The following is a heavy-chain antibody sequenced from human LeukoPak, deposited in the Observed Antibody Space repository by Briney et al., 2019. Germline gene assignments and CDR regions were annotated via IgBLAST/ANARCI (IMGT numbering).Heavy chain of an antibody. Sequence: SGPTLVKPTQTLTVTCTFSGFSLSTSGVGVGWIRQPPGKALEWLALIYWDDDKRYSPSLRSRLTITKDTSKNRVVLTLTNMDPVGTATYYCAHRKNYGWFDPWGQGTLVTVSS. V-gene: IGHV2-5*02. CDR1: GFSLSTSGVG. CDR3: AHRKNYGWFDP. D-gene: IGHD1-7*01. J-gene: IGHJ5*02. CDR2: IYWDDDK.